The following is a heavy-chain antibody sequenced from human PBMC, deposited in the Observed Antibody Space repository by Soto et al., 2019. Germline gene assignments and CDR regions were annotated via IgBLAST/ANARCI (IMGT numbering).Heavy chain of an antibody. V-gene: IGHV4-31*03. J-gene: IGHJ5*02. Sequence: SETLSLTCTVSGGSISSGGYYWSWIRQHPGKGLEWIGYIYYSGSTYYNPSLKSRVTISVDTSKNQFSLKLSSVTAADTAVYYCARGNYYYDSSGYYYDYSGNNWFDPWGQGTLVTVS. CDR2: IYYSGST. CDR1: GGSISSGGYY. CDR3: ARGNYYYDSSGYYYDYSGNNWFDP. D-gene: IGHD3-22*01.